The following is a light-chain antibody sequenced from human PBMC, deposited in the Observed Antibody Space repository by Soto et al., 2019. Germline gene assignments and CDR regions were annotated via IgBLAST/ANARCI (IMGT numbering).Light chain of an antibody. V-gene: IGKV1-5*03. CDR2: KAS. Sequence: DIQMTQSPSTLSASVGDRVTITCRASQSVSSWLAWYQQKPGKAPKVLIYKASTLESGVPSRFSGSGSGIEFTLTISSLQPDDFATYYCQHYNKYPYTFGQGTKLEIK. J-gene: IGKJ2*01. CDR3: QHYNKYPYT. CDR1: QSVSSW.